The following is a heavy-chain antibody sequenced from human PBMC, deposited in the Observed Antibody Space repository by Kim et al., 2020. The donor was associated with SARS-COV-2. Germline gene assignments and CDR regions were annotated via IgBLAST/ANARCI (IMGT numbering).Heavy chain of an antibody. V-gene: IGHV3-7*03. CDR2: INTDGGQK. CDR1: GFNYNAYW. Sequence: GGSLRLSCAIYGFNYNAYWMSWVRQAPGKGLEWVALINTDGGQKYYVDSVRGRFTVSRDNAKNSLYIEMNSLRGEDTAVYYCARETSRAFDTWGQGTM. CDR3: ARETSRAFDT. J-gene: IGHJ3*02.